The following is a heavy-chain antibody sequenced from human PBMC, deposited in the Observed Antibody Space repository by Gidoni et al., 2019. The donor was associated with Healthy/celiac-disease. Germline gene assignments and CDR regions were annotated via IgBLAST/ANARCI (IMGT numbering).Heavy chain of an antibody. CDR1: GFTFSSYS. CDR2: ISSSSSTI. Sequence: EVQLVESGGGLVQPGGSLRLSCAASGFTFSSYSMNWVRQAPGKGLEWVSYISSSSSTIYYADSVKGRFTISRDNAKNSLYLQMNSLRDEDTAVYYCARGEMATIFYYYGMDVWGQGTTVTVSS. CDR3: ARGEMATIFYYYGMDV. D-gene: IGHD5-12*01. J-gene: IGHJ6*02. V-gene: IGHV3-48*02.